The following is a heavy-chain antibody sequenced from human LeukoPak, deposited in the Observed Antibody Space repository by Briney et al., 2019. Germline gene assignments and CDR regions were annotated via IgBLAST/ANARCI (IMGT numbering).Heavy chain of an antibody. Sequence: PGASVKVSCKVSGYTLTELSMHWVRQAPGKGLEWMGGFDPEDGETIYAQKFQGRVTMTEDTSTDTAYMELSSPRSEDTAVYYCATGLGVVVPTSRQNDYWGQGTLVTVSS. CDR2: FDPEDGET. CDR3: ATGLGVVVPTSRQNDY. D-gene: IGHD2-2*01. J-gene: IGHJ4*02. CDR1: GYTLTELS. V-gene: IGHV1-24*01.